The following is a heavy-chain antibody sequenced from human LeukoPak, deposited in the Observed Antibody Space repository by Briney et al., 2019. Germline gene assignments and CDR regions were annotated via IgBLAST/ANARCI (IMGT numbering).Heavy chain of an antibody. CDR1: GFTFSTYA. Sequence: QPGGSLRLSCAASGFTFSTYAMSWVRQAPGKGLEWVSAISGSGGSTYHADSVKGRFTISRDNSKNTLYPQMNSLRAEDTAVYYCAKDLQWGDYYHGMDVWGQGTTVTVSS. D-gene: IGHD1-26*01. CDR2: ISGSGGST. V-gene: IGHV3-23*01. J-gene: IGHJ6*02. CDR3: AKDLQWGDYYHGMDV.